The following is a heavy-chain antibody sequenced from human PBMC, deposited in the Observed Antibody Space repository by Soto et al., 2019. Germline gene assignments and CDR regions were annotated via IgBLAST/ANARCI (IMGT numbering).Heavy chain of an antibody. CDR2: IGFDGTNI. CDR1: GFDFKTYG. D-gene: IGHD3-10*01. V-gene: IGHV3-33*01. CDR3: VRTACVINNCSYRGVR. J-gene: IGHJ4*02. Sequence: QGHLVESGGGVVQPGRSLRLSCVASGFDFKTYGMHWVRQAPGKGLEWVAVIGFDGTNIHYSDSVRGRFSISRDNSEHTVSLQMNSLRVEDTGLYYCVRTACVINNCSYRGVRWGQGTLVTV.